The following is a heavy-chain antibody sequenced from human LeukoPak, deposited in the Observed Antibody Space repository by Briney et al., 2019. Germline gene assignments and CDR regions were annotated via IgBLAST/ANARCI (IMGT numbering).Heavy chain of an antibody. D-gene: IGHD4-17*01. V-gene: IGHV4-39*01. J-gene: IGHJ4*02. CDR3: ARGRGDYTLCYFDF. CDR1: GCSISSTNEY. Sequence: SETLSLTCTVSGCSISSTNEYWGWLRQPPGKGLEWIGSIYYSGSTYYNQSLKSRVTISVDTSKKQFSLKLSSVTAADTAVYYCARGRGDYTLCYFDFWGQGTLVTVSS. CDR2: IYYSGST.